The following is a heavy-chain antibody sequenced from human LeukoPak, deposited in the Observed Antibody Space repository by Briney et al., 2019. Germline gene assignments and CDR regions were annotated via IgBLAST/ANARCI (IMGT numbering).Heavy chain of an antibody. CDR2: ISGSGGST. Sequence: GGSLRLSCAASGFTFSSYAMSWVRQAPGKGLEWVSAISGSGGSTYYADSVKGRFTISRDNAKNSLYLQMNSLRAEDTAVYYCARVSGWYWYPFDYWGQGTLVTVSS. CDR1: GFTFSSYA. CDR3: ARVSGWYWYPFDY. J-gene: IGHJ4*02. V-gene: IGHV3-23*01. D-gene: IGHD6-19*01.